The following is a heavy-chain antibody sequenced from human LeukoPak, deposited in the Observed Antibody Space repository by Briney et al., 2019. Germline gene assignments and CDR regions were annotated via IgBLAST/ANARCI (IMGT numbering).Heavy chain of an antibody. CDR2: IYYSGST. V-gene: IGHV4-39*07. J-gene: IGHJ5*02. Sequence: SETLSLTCTVSGGSISSSSYYWGWIRQPPGKGLEWIGSIYYSGSTYYNPSLKSRVTISIDMSQNQFSLTLDAVTAADTAVYFCAKGRNWFGPWGQGTLVTVSS. CDR1: GGSISSSSYY. CDR3: AKGRNWFGP.